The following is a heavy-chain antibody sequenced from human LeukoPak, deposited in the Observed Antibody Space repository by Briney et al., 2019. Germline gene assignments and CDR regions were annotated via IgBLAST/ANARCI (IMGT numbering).Heavy chain of an antibody. V-gene: IGHV3-23*01. CDR1: GFTFSSYA. CDR2: ISGSGGNT. J-gene: IGHJ6*02. D-gene: IGHD1-26*01. Sequence: PLGSLRLSRAASGFTFSSYAMSWVRPAPGKGVEWVSISGSGGNTYYADSVKGRFTISRDNSKNTLYLQINSLRAEDTAVYYCAKWSVGATNYYGMDVWGQGTTVTVSS. CDR3: AKWSVGATNYYGMDV.